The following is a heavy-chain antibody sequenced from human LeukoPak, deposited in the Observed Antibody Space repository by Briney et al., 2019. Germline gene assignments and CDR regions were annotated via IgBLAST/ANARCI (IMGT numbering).Heavy chain of an antibody. Sequence: GGSLRLSCAASGFTFNSYGMHWVRQAPGKGLEWVAFIRYDGSNKYYADSVKGRFTISRDNSKNTLYLQMNSLRAEDTAVYYCARESGIAAALDLWGQGTLVTVS. CDR3: ARESGIAAALDL. CDR2: IRYDGSNK. D-gene: IGHD6-13*01. V-gene: IGHV3-30*02. J-gene: IGHJ5*02. CDR1: GFTFNSYG.